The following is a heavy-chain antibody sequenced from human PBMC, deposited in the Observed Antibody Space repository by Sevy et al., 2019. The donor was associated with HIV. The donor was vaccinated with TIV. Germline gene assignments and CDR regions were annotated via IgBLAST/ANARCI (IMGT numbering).Heavy chain of an antibody. D-gene: IGHD5-18*01. CDR1: GFTFSSYA. CDR2: ISYDGSNK. Sequence: QLGGSLRLSCAASGFTFSSYAMHWVRQAPGKGLEWVAVISYDGSNKYYADSVKGRFTISRDNSKNTLYLQMNSLRAEDTAVYYCASLGDTAMQYYFDYWGQGTLVTVSS. CDR3: ASLGDTAMQYYFDY. J-gene: IGHJ4*02. V-gene: IGHV3-30*04.